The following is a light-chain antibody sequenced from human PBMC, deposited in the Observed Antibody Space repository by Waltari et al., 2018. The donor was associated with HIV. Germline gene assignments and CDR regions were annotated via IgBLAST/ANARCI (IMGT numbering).Light chain of an antibody. V-gene: IGLV6-57*03. CDR1: SGTIANNY. CDR3: QSYDSTTWV. J-gene: IGLJ3*02. Sequence: NFMLTQPHSVSESPGKTVTISCTRTSGTIANNYVQWYQQRPASAPTNVIYEDNQIPSGVPDRFSGSIDRSSNSASLTISGLKTEDEADYYCQSYDSTTWVFGGGTKLTVL. CDR2: EDN.